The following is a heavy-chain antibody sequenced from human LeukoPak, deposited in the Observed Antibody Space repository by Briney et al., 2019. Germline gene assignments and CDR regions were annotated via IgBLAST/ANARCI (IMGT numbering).Heavy chain of an antibody. D-gene: IGHD3-3*01. CDR1: GFTFSSYS. J-gene: IGHJ4*02. CDR2: ISSSSSTI. CDR3: AREGTIFPFDY. V-gene: IGHV3-48*01. Sequence: GGSLRLSCAASGFTFSSYSMNWVRQAPGKGLEWVSYISSSSSTIYYADSVKGRFTISRDNAKNSLYLQMNSLRAEDTAVYYCAREGTIFPFDYWGQGTLVTVSS.